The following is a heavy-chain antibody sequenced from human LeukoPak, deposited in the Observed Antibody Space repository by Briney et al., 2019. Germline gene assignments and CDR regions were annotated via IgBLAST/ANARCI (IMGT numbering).Heavy chain of an antibody. CDR3: ARGRDRGVVVVAAMSGMDV. CDR1: GESFSGYY. CDR2: INHSGSA. V-gene: IGHV4-34*01. D-gene: IGHD2-15*01. Sequence: SETLSLTCAVYGESFSGYYWSWIRQPPGKGLEWIGGINHSGSANYNPSLKSRVTISVDTSKNQFSLKLSSVSAADTAVYYCARGRDRGVVVVAAMSGMDVWGQETTVTVSS. J-gene: IGHJ6*02.